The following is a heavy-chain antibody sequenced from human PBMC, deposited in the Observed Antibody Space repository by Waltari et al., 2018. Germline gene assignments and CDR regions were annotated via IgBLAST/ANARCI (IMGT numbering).Heavy chain of an antibody. CDR3: VPMGASRLTWTD. V-gene: IGHV3-48*01. D-gene: IGHD1-26*01. J-gene: IGHJ4*02. CDR1: GFSFRSYG. Sequence: EVQLVESGGGLVQPGGSLRLAWADSGFSFRSYGINWRRQAPGKGLEWVANISGAGFPIYYADSVKGRFTISRDNAKNSLFLQMNGLRAEDTAVYYCVPMGASRLTWTDWGQGTPVTVSS. CDR2: ISGAGFPI.